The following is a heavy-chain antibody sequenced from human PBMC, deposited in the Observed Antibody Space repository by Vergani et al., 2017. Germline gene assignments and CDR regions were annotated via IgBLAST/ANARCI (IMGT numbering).Heavy chain of an antibody. CDR2: IYYSGST. J-gene: IGHJ5*02. D-gene: IGHD6-13*01. V-gene: IGHV4-59*01. CDR3: ARNRYSSSWRQDWFDP. Sequence: QVQLQESGPGLVKPSETLSLTCTVSGGSISSYYWRWIRQPPGKGLELLWYIYYSGSTHYNPSLKSRVTISVDTSKNQFSLKLSSVTAADTAVYYCARNRYSSSWRQDWFDPWGQGTLVTVSS. CDR1: GGSISSYY.